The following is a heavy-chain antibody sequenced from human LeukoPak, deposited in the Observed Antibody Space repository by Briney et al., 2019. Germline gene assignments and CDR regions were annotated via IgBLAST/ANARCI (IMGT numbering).Heavy chain of an antibody. CDR2: IYYSGST. CDR3: ARVGIAAAGPGAFDI. CDR1: GYSISSGYF. J-gene: IGHJ3*02. Sequence: PSETLSLTCTVSGYSISSGYFWGWIRQPPGKGLEWIGYIYYSGSTNYNPSLKSRVTISVDTSKNQFSLKLSSVTAADTAVYYCARVGIAAAGPGAFDIWGQGTMVTVSS. V-gene: IGHV4-61*01. D-gene: IGHD6-13*01.